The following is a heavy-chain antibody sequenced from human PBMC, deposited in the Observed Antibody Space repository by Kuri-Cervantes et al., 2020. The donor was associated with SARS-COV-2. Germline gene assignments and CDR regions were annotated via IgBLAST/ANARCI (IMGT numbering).Heavy chain of an antibody. CDR1: GYSFTSYW. D-gene: IGHD3-3*01. CDR3: ARLPSRSYYDFWSGPRRNWFDP. V-gene: IGHV5-10-1*01. CDR2: IDPSDSYT. Sequence: GESLKISCKGSGYSFTSYWISWVRQMPGKGLEWMGRIDPSDSYTNYSPSFQGQVTISADKSISTAYLQWSSLKASDTAMYYCARLPSRSYYDFWSGPRRNWFDPWGQGTLVTVSS. J-gene: IGHJ5*02.